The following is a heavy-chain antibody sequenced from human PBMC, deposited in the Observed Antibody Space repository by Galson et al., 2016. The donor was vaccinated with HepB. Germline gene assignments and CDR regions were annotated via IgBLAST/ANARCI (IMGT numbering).Heavy chain of an antibody. V-gene: IGHV3-7*01. CDR2: INVEGSEK. D-gene: IGHD4-23*01. CDR1: GFSFSNYW. CDR3: VRQKETRDHGGNPPEY. J-gene: IGHJ4*02. Sequence: SLRLSCAASGFSFSNYWMSWVRQAPGKGLEWVANINVEGSEKYYVDSVKGRFTISRDNAKNSLYMQMNSLRAEDTAMYYCVRQKETRDHGGNPPEYWGQGTLVTVSS.